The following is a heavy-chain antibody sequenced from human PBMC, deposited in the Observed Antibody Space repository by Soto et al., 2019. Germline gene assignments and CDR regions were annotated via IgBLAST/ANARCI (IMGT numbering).Heavy chain of an antibody. Sequence: QVQLVQSGAEVKKPGSSVKVSCKASGGTFSSYAINWVRQAPGQGLEWMGEIIPIFGTANYAQTFQGRVTITADVSTSTAYMELSSLRSEDTAVYYCARDGGRHSGGIDYWGQGTLVTVSS. CDR2: IIPIFGTA. V-gene: IGHV1-69*01. CDR3: ARDGGRHSGGIDY. CDR1: GGTFSSYA. J-gene: IGHJ4*02. D-gene: IGHD1-26*01.